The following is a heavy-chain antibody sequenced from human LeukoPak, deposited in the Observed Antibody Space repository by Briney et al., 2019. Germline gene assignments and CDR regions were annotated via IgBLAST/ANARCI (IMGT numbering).Heavy chain of an antibody. CDR1: GFTFSSYG. J-gene: IGHJ4*02. CDR3: AKPLVRGLGYFFDY. Sequence: GGSLRLSCAASGFTFSSYGMHWVRQAPGKGLEWVTVISYDGSNKYYADSVKGRFTISRDNSKNTLYLQMNSLRVVDTAFYYCAKPLVRGLGYFFDYWGQGTLVTVSS. D-gene: IGHD3-10*01. CDR2: ISYDGSNK. V-gene: IGHV3-30*18.